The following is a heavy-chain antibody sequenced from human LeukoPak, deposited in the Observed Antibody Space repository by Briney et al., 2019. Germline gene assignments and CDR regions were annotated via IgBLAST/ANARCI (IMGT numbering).Heavy chain of an antibody. Sequence: SETLSLTCAVSGVSISSYYWSWIRQPPGKGLEWIGYIYYSGSTTYNPSLKSRVTISVDTSKNQFSLKLSSVTAADTAVYYCARVDDYYDSSGYYGYWGQGTLVTVSS. D-gene: IGHD3-22*01. CDR1: GVSISSYY. CDR3: ARVDDYYDSSGYYGY. V-gene: IGHV4-59*01. CDR2: IYYSGST. J-gene: IGHJ4*02.